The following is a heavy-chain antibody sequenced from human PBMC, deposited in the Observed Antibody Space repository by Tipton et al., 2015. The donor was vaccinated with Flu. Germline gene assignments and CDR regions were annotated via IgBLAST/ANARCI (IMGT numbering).Heavy chain of an antibody. Sequence: SLRLSCVASGFTFASYGMYWVRQAPGKGLQWVAVTGYDGSQTTYVDSVKGRFSISRDNSKNTLFLQMNDLRAEDTAIYYCAKDFGAGSPVWGWFDSWGLGTLVTVSS. CDR1: GFTFASYG. CDR3: AKDFGAGSPVWGWFDS. CDR2: TGYDGSQT. J-gene: IGHJ5*01. D-gene: IGHD3-10*01. V-gene: IGHV3-33*04.